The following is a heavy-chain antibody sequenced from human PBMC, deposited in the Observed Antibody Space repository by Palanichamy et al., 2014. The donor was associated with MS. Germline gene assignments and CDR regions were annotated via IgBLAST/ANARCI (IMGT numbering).Heavy chain of an antibody. Sequence: QVQLQQWGAGLLKPSETLSLTCAVYGGSFSGYYWNWIRQPPGKGLEWIGEINHSGSTNYNPSLKSRVTISVDTSKNQFSLKLSSVTAADTAVYYCAGGPNHPPDIVVIPAIYGMDVWGQGTTVTVSS. CDR1: GGSFSGYY. CDR3: AGGPNHPPDIVVIPAIYGMDV. D-gene: IGHD2-2*01. CDR2: INHSGST. J-gene: IGHJ6*02. V-gene: IGHV4-34*01.